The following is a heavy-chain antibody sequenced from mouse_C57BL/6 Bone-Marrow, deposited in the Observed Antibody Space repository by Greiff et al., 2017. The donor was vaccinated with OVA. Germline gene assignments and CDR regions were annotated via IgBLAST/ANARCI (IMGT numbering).Heavy chain of an antibody. Sequence: EVPGVESGGGLVQPGDSLSLSCAASGFTFTNYYMSWVRQPPGKALEWLAFIRNKPNGSTTEYSASLQGRFTISRDNSQSILYLQMNALRAEDSATYYCARYKGRVAVDYFDYWGQGTALTVSS. CDR1: GFTFTNYY. CDR3: ARYKGRVAVDYFDY. CDR2: IRNKPNGSTT. D-gene: IGHD1-1*01. J-gene: IGHJ2*01. V-gene: IGHV7-3*01.